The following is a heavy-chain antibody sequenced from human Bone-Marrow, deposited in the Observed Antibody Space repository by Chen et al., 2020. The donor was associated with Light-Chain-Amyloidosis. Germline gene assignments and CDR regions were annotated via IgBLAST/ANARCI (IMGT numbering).Heavy chain of an antibody. CDR3: ARDRLLWFGELFWRDYYYGMDV. CDR1: GYTFTSYG. V-gene: IGHV1-18*01. J-gene: IGHJ6*02. CDR2: ISAYNGNT. D-gene: IGHD3-10*01. Sequence: QVQLVQSGAEVKKPGASVKVSCKASGYTFTSYGISWVRQAPGQGLEWMGWISAYNGNTNYAQKLQGRVTMTTDTSTSTAYMELRSLRSDDTAVYYCARDRLLWFGELFWRDYYYGMDVWGQGTTVTVSS.